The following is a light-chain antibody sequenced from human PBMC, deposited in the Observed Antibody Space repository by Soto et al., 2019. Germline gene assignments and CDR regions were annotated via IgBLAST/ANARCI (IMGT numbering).Light chain of an antibody. CDR2: GPS. Sequence: EIVLTQSPGTLSLSPGERATLSCRASQSVPKNYLAWYQHKPGQAPRLLIHGPSSRATGIPDRFSGSGSGTDFTLSISRLESGDSAVYYCQQRDKWPRTFGQGTKLEIK. V-gene: IGKV3D-20*02. J-gene: IGKJ2*01. CDR3: QQRDKWPRT. CDR1: QSVPKNY.